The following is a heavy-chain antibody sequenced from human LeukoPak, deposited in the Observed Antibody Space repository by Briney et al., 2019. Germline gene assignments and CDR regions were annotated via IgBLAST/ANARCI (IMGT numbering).Heavy chain of an antibody. J-gene: IGHJ4*02. CDR1: GFIFSDYC. Sequence: GGSLRLSCAASGFIFSDYCMHWVRQAPGKGLEWVTFIRHDGSNKYYVDSVKGRFTISRDNSKSMVYLQMNSLRSEDTAVYYCAKEGTASKPSDLDYWGQGTLVTVSS. CDR3: AKEGTASKPSDLDY. V-gene: IGHV3-30*02. D-gene: IGHD1/OR15-1a*01. CDR2: IRHDGSNK.